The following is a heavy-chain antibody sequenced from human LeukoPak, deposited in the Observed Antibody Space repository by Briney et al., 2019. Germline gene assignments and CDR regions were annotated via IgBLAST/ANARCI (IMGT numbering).Heavy chain of an antibody. V-gene: IGHV3-23*01. CDR3: AKGCDTNCFHFDY. CDR2: ISGSGGST. J-gene: IGHJ4*02. Sequence: GGSLRLSCAASGFTSSSYAMSWVRQAPGKGLEWVSAISGSGGSTYYADSVKGRFTISRDNSRNMLFLQMSTVRPEDTAVYYCAKGCDTNCFHFDYWGQGILVTVSS. D-gene: IGHD2-15*01. CDR1: GFTSSSYA.